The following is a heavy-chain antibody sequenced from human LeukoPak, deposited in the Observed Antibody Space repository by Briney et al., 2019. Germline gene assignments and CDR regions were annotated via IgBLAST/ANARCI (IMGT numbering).Heavy chain of an antibody. V-gene: IGHV3-74*03. CDR1: GFTFSTYW. CDR3: ARDFAGSPDY. Sequence: GGSLRLSCTASGFTFSTYWINWGRQSPGKGLVWVALINGDGSTTTHADSVKGRFTISRDNAKNTAYLQMNSLRDEDTAVYFCARDFAGSPDYWGQGTLVTVSA. D-gene: IGHD3-10*01. CDR2: INGDGSTT. J-gene: IGHJ4*02.